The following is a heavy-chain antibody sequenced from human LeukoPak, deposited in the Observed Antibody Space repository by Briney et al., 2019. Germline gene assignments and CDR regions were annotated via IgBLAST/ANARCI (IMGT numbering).Heavy chain of an antibody. CDR1: GFTFSSYA. CDR2: ISGSGGST. CDR3: AELGITMIGGV. J-gene: IGHJ6*04. V-gene: IGHV3-23*01. D-gene: IGHD3-10*02. Sequence: GGSLRLSRAAPGFTFSSYAMSWVRQAPGKGLEWVSAISGSGGSTYYADSVKGRFTISRDNAKNSLYLQMNSLRAEDTAVYYCAELGITMIGGVWGKGTTVTISS.